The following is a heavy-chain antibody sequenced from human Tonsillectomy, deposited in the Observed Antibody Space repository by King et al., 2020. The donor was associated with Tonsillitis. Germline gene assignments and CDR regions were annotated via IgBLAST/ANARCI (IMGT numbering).Heavy chain of an antibody. V-gene: IGHV4-30-4*07. CDR3: ARGVAYGDYPDY. D-gene: IGHD4-17*01. CDR2: IYYSGST. Sequence: QLQESGPGLVKPSQTLSLTCAVSGGSISSGGYSWSWIRQPPGKGLEWIGYIYYSGSTYYNPSLKSRVTISVDTSKNQFSLKLSSVTAADPAVYYCARGVAYGDYPDYWGQGTLVTVSS. CDR1: GGSISSGGYS. J-gene: IGHJ4*02.